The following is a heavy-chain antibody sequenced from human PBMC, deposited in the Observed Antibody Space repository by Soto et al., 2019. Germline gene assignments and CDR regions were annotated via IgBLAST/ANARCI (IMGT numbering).Heavy chain of an antibody. Sequence: SVKGSCKASGGTFSSYAISWVRQAPGQGLELMGGIIPIFGTANYAQKFQGRVTITADESTSTAYMELSSLRSEDTAVYYCASLSINYDFWSGYPTDYYYGMDVWGQGTTVTVYS. J-gene: IGHJ6*02. CDR1: GGTFSSYA. V-gene: IGHV1-69*13. D-gene: IGHD3-3*01. CDR3: ASLSINYDFWSGYPTDYYYGMDV. CDR2: IIPIFGTA.